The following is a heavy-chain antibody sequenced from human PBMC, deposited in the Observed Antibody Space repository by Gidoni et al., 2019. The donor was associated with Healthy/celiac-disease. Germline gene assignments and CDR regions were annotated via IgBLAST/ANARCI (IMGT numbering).Heavy chain of an antibody. CDR1: GFPFRRTG. CDR2: ISYDGSNK. CDR3: AARSYYYGSGSYWGGMDV. Sequence: QVQLVESGGGVDQPGRSLRLSCAACGFPFRRTGMHWARQAPGKGLECVAFISYDGSNKYYADSWKCRLTISRDNSKNTLYLQMNSLRAEDTAVYYCAARSYYYGSGSYWGGMDVWGQGTTVTVSS. V-gene: IGHV3-30*03. J-gene: IGHJ6*02. D-gene: IGHD3-10*01.